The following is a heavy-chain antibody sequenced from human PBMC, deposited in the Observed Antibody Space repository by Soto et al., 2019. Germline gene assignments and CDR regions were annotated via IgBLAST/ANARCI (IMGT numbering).Heavy chain of an antibody. CDR2: IIPIFGTA. CDR3: ARAPNSSGYPSNPFDY. J-gene: IGHJ4*02. V-gene: IGHV1-69*13. CDR1: GGTFSSYA. Sequence: SVKVSCKASGGTFSSYAISWVRQAPGQGLEWMGGIIPIFGTANYAQKFQGRVTITADESTSTAYMELSSLRSEDTAVYYCARAPNSSGYPSNPFDYWGQGTLVTVSS. D-gene: IGHD3-22*01.